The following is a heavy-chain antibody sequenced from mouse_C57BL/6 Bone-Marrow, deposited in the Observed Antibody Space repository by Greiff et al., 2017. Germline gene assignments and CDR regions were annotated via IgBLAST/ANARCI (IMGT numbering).Heavy chain of an antibody. D-gene: IGHD2-4*01. CDR1: GYTFTSYG. CDR3: ARWGVAYDYDGGFAD. J-gene: IGHJ3*01. V-gene: IGHV1-81*01. CDR2: IYPRSGNT. Sequence: QVQLQQSGAELARPGASVKLSCKASGYTFTSYGISWVKQRTGQGLEWIGEIYPRSGNTYYNEKFKGKATLTADKSSSTAYLELRSLTSEDSAVYFCARWGVAYDYDGGFADWGQGTLVTVSA.